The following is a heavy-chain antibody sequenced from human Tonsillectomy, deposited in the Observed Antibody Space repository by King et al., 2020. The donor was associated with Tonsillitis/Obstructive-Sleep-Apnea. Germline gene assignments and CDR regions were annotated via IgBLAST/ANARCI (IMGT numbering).Heavy chain of an antibody. Sequence: QLVQSGGGLIQPGGSLRLSCAASGFTVSSNYMSWVRQAPGKGLEWVSFFYSGVSTYYADSVKGRFTISRDNSKNTLYLQMNSLRAEDTAVYYCALQDYDYYGRDVWGKGTTVTVSS. J-gene: IGHJ6*04. CDR1: GFTVSSNY. CDR2: FYSGVST. D-gene: IGHD5-24*01. V-gene: IGHV3-53*01. CDR3: ALQDYDYYGRDV.